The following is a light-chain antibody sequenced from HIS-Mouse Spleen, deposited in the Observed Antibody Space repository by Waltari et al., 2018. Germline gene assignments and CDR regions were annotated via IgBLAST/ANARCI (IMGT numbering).Light chain of an antibody. CDR1: SSDVGGYNY. Sequence: QSALTQPASVSGSPGQSITISCTGTSSDVGGYNYVSWYQQHPGKAPKLMVYDVSNRPFGVSHRFSGSKSGNTASLTISGLQAEDEADYYCSSYTSSSPLFGGGTKLTVL. V-gene: IGLV2-14*03. CDR3: SSYTSSSPL. CDR2: DVS. J-gene: IGLJ2*01.